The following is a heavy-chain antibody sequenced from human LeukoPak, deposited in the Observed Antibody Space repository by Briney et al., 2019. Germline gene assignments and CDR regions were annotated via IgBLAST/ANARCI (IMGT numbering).Heavy chain of an antibody. CDR1: GGSISSSSYY. CDR3: AREQRWLQSLDY. Sequence: SETLSLTCTVSGGSISSSSYYWGWIRQPPGKGLEWIGSIYYSGSTYYNPSLKSRATISVDTSKNQFSLKLSSVTATDTAVYYCAREQRWLQSLDYWGQGTLVTVSS. J-gene: IGHJ4*02. D-gene: IGHD5-24*01. CDR2: IYYSGST. V-gene: IGHV4-39*07.